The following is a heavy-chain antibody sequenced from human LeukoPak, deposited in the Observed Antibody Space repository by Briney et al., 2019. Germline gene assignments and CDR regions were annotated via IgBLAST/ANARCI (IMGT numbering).Heavy chain of an antibody. V-gene: IGHV3-48*01. CDR3: AIGPYNWNYDRAFDI. J-gene: IGHJ3*02. Sequence: SGGSLRLSCAASGFTFSTYSIIWVRQAPGKGLEWLSYISGSSRSIYYADSVKGRFTISRDSAENSLYLQMNSLRAEDTAVYYCAIGPYNWNYDRAFDIWGQGTMVAVSS. CDR2: ISGSSRSI. D-gene: IGHD1-7*01. CDR1: GFTFSTYS.